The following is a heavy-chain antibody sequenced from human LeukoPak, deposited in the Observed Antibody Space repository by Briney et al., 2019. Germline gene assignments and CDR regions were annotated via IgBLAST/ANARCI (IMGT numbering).Heavy chain of an antibody. CDR3: ARGRKENYYDSSGFDY. D-gene: IGHD3-22*01. CDR1: AASISNYY. V-gene: IGHV4-34*01. J-gene: IGHJ4*02. CDR2: INHSGST. Sequence: SETLSLTCAVSAASISNYYWSWIRQAPGKGLEWIGEINHSGSTNYNPSLKSRVTISVDTSKNQFSLKLSSVTAADTAVYYCARGRKENYYDSSGFDYWGQGTLVTVSS.